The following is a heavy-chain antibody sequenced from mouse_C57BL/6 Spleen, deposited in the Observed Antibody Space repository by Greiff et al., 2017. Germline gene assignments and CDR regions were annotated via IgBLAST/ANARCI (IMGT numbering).Heavy chain of an antibody. CDR3: ARQGGLLDY. J-gene: IGHJ2*01. CDR2: ISSGGSYT. CDR1: GFTFSSYG. D-gene: IGHD2-13*01. V-gene: IGHV5-6*01. Sequence: EVHLVESGGDLVKPGGSLKLSCAASGFTFSSYGMSWVRQTPDKRLGWVATISSGGSYTYYPDSVKGRFTISRDNAKNTLYLQMSSLKSEDTAMYYCARQGGLLDYWGQGTTLTVSS.